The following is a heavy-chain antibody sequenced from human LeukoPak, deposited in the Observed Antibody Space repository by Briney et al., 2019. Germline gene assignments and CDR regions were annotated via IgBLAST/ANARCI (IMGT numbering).Heavy chain of an antibody. V-gene: IGHV3-21*01. D-gene: IGHD6-19*01. CDR3: ARDRQWLSGNTYFDY. Sequence: GGSLRLSCAASGFTISSYSMNWIRQAPGKGLEWVSSISSSSSYIYYADSVKGRFTISRDNAKNSLYLQMNSLRAEDTAVYYCARDRQWLSGNTYFDYWGQGTLVTVSS. J-gene: IGHJ4*02. CDR2: ISSSSSYI. CDR1: GFTISSYS.